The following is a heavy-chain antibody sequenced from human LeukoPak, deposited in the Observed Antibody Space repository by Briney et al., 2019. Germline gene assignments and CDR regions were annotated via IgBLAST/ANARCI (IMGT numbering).Heavy chain of an antibody. V-gene: IGHV1-2*02. D-gene: IGHD3-22*01. CDR2: INPNSGGT. J-gene: IGHJ4*02. CDR3: ARELWGDYYDSSGYYSTIDY. CDR1: GYTFTGYY. Sequence: ASVKVSCKASGYTFTGYYMHWVRQAPGQGLEWMGWINPNSGGTNYAQKFQGRVTMTRDTSISTAYMELSRLRSDDTAVYYCARELWGDYYDSSGYYSTIDYWGQGTLVTVSS.